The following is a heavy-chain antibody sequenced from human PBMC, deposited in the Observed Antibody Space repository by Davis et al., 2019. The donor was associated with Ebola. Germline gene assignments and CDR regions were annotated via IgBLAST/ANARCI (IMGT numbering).Heavy chain of an antibody. CDR2: VSHDGITT. CDR3: ARGGVPMVTIDS. D-gene: IGHD4/OR15-4a*01. Sequence: GESLKISCAASGFTFSTFPMHWVRQAPGKGLEWVAVVSHDGITTYYAESVKGRFTITRDNSRNTLNLQMNSLRAEDTAVYYCARGGVPMVTIDSWGQGTLVTVSS. J-gene: IGHJ4*02. V-gene: IGHV3-30-3*01. CDR1: GFTFSTFP.